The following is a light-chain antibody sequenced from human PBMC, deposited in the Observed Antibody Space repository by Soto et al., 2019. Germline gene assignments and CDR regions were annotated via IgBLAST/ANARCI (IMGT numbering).Light chain of an antibody. Sequence: DIQMTQSPSSLSASVGDRVTITCRASQSISSYLNWYQQKPGKAPKLLIYEASSLQGGVPSRFSGSGSGTDFTLTNSSLQPEDFATYYCQQSDTTPWTFGQGTRVEIK. V-gene: IGKV1-39*01. CDR1: QSISSY. CDR3: QQSDTTPWT. J-gene: IGKJ1*01. CDR2: EAS.